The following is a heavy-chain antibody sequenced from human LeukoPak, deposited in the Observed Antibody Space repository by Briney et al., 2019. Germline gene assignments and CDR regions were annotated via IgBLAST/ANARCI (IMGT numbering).Heavy chain of an antibody. V-gene: IGHV4-4*07. CDR1: GGSVSGYY. CDR3: ARGRVYYGSGSYSFQH. D-gene: IGHD3-10*01. J-gene: IGHJ1*01. Sequence: SETLSLTCTVSGGSVSGYYWSWIRQPAGKGLEWIGRIYSSGSTNYHPSLKSRVTMSVDTSKNQFSLKVTSVTAADTAVYYCARGRVYYGSGSYSFQHWGQGTLVTVSS. CDR2: IYSSGST.